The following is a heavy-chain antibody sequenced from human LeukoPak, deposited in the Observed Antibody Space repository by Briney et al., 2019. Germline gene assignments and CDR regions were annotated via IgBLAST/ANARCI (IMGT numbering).Heavy chain of an antibody. J-gene: IGHJ3*02. Sequence: PGGSLRLSCAASGFTVSSNYMSWVRQVPGKGLEWVSVIYSGGSTYYADSVKGRFTISRDDSKNTLYLQMNSLRAEDTAVYYCARDLHGYDAFDIWGQGTMVTVSS. D-gene: IGHD3-22*01. CDR2: IYSGGST. CDR3: ARDLHGYDAFDI. V-gene: IGHV3-66*02. CDR1: GFTVSSNY.